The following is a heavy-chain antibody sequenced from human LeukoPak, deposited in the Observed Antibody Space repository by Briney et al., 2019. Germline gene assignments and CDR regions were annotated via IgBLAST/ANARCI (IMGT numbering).Heavy chain of an antibody. Sequence: GALRLSSDTAGSAFSSYGVYRVRQAPGKGLEWVAVISYDGSNKYYADSVKGRFTISRDNSKNTLYLQMNSLRAEDTAVYYCAKEWGAFDIWGQGTMVTVSS. CDR3: AKEWGAFDI. V-gene: IGHV3-30*18. J-gene: IGHJ3*02. D-gene: IGHD3-16*01. CDR1: GSAFSSYG. CDR2: ISYDGSNK.